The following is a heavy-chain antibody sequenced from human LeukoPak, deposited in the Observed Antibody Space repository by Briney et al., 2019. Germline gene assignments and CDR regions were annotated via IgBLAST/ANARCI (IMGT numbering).Heavy chain of an antibody. J-gene: IGHJ4*02. Sequence: GGSLRLSCEVSGFTMSDYYMMWVRQAPGKGLEWISCISGTGSTIYYADSMKGRFTISRDIGKKSVYLQMTALRADDTAVYYCSRGSYDLWSGFSYWGQGTLVTVSS. CDR2: ISGTGSTI. D-gene: IGHD3-3*01. V-gene: IGHV3-69-1*02. CDR3: SRGSYDLWSGFSY. CDR1: GFTMSDYY.